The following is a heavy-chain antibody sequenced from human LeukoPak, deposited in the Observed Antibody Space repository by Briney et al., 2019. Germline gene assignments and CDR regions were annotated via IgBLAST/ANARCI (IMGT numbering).Heavy chain of an antibody. D-gene: IGHD1-26*01. CDR3: AKSAGAEL. V-gene: IGHV3-23*01. CDR1: GFTFSSHA. CDR2: ISGSGGTT. J-gene: IGHJ4*02. Sequence: GGSLRLSCAASGFTFSSHAMSWVRQAPGKGLEWVSAISGSGGTTYYADSVKGRFTISRDNSKTTLYLHMNSLRTEDTAIYYCAKSAGAELWGQGTLVTVSS.